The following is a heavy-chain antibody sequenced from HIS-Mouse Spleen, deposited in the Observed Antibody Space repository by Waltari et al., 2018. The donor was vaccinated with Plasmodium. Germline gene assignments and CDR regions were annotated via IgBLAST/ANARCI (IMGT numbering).Heavy chain of an antibody. J-gene: IGHJ5*02. CDR3: ARGIAVAGSHGWFDP. D-gene: IGHD6-19*01. CDR2: INPNSGGT. CDR1: GYTFTGYY. Sequence: QVQLVQSGAEVTKPGASVKVSCKASGYTFTGYYMHWVRQAPGQGLEWMGWINPNSGGTNYAQKFQGRVTMTRDTSISTAYMELSRLRSDDTAVYYCARGIAVAGSHGWFDPWGQGTLVTVSS. V-gene: IGHV1-2*02.